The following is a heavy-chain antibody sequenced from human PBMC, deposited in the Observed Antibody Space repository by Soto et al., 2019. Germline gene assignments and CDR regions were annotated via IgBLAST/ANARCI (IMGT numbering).Heavy chain of an antibody. CDR2: INPSGDST. V-gene: IGHV3-23*01. CDR1: GFTFSRHG. J-gene: IGHJ4*02. Sequence: ARGSLRLSCVASGFTFSRHGLSWVRQAPGKGLEWVSTINPSGDSTFYADSVKGRFTISRDNSKNTVYLQMNSLSVGDTAVYLCAKVDVSTAGSFDYWGQGALVTVSS. CDR3: AKVDVSTAGSFDY. D-gene: IGHD6-13*01.